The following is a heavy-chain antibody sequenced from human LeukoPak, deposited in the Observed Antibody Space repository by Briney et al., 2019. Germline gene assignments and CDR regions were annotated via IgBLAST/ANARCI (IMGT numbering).Heavy chain of an antibody. CDR3: AKDNRRHYTSGPNPDSLH. CDR1: GVIFNNYA. D-gene: IGHD6-19*01. CDR2: ISWNSGSI. V-gene: IGHV3-9*01. J-gene: IGHJ4*02. Sequence: GRSLRLSCAGSGVIFNNYAMHWVRQPPGKGLEWVSGISWNSGSIDYADSVKGRFTISRDNAKHSLYRQMNSLRVEDTAFYYCAKDNRRHYTSGPNPDSLHWGQGALVTVSS.